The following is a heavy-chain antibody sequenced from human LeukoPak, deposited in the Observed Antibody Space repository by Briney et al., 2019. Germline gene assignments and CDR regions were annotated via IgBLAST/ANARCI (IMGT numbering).Heavy chain of an antibody. CDR1: GFTFSDPY. D-gene: IGHD6-19*01. J-gene: IGHJ6*03. V-gene: IGHV3-11*06. CDR3: AREGYSSGWSYYYYYMDV. CDR2: ISGSGTDK. Sequence: GGSLRLSCEASGFTFSDPYMSWIRQAPGKGLECLSYISGSGTDKNYADSVKGRFTISSDNAKNSLYLQMNSLRAEDTAVYYCAREGYSSGWSYYYYYMDVWGKGTTVTISS.